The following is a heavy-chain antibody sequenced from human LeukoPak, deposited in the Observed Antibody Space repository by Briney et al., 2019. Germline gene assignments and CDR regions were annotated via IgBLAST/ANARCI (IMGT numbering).Heavy chain of an antibody. CDR1: GYTFTTYG. Sequence: ASVKVSCKASGYTFTTYGISWVRQAPGQGLEWMGWISAYNGNANYAQKLQGRVTMTTDTSTSTAYMELWSLRSDDTAVYYCARDSSAEPGYYMDVWGKGTTVTVSS. D-gene: IGHD1-14*01. CDR3: ARDSSAEPGYYMDV. CDR2: ISAYNGNA. J-gene: IGHJ6*03. V-gene: IGHV1-18*01.